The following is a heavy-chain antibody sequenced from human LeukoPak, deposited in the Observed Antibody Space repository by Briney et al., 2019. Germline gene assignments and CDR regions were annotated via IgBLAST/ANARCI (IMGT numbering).Heavy chain of an antibody. CDR2: INPNSGGT. CDR3: AGWVYYYYYMDV. CDR1: GYTFTGYY. V-gene: IGHV1-2*02. Sequence: ASVKVSCKGSGYTFTGYYVHWVRQAPGQGLEWMGWINPNSGGTNYAQKFQGRVTMTRDTSISTAYMELSSLRSEDTAVYYCAGWVYYYYYMDVWGKGTTVTISS. J-gene: IGHJ6*03.